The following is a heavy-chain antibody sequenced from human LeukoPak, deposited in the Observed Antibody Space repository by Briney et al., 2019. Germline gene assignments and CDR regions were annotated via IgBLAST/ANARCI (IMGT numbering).Heavy chain of an antibody. CDR3: ARGYSSSWYFNWFDP. D-gene: IGHD6-13*01. J-gene: IGHJ5*02. Sequence: SETLSPTCTVSGDSISSGYYWGWIRQPPGKGLEWMGSIYHSGTTYYNPSLKSRFTRSVDTSKNQFSLKLTSVTAADMAVYYCARGYSSSWYFNWFDPWGQGTLVTVSS. CDR2: IYHSGTT. CDR1: GDSISSGYY. V-gene: IGHV4-38-2*02.